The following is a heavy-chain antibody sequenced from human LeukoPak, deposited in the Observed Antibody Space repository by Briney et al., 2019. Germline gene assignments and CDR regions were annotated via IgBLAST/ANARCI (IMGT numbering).Heavy chain of an antibody. CDR3: ARGLEYFDSSGYPIADYYFDS. D-gene: IGHD3-22*01. CDR2: INHSGST. CDR1: GGSFSGYY. V-gene: IGHV4-34*01. Sequence: PSETLSLTCAVYGGSFSGYYWSWIRQPPGKGLEWIGEINHSGSTNYNPSLNSRVTISVDTSKNQFSLKLSSVTAADTAVYYCARGLEYFDSSGYPIADYYFDSWGQGTLVTVSS. J-gene: IGHJ4*02.